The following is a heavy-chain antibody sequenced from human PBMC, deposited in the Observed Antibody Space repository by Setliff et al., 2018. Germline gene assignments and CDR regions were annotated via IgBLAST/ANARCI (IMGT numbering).Heavy chain of an antibody. D-gene: IGHD1-1*01. CDR2: IYTGGST. J-gene: IGHJ5*02. CDR3: ARDVWGAGTGWFDP. Sequence: SETLSLTCIVSGVSVSRHYWSWIRQPPGKTLEWIGYIYTGGSTTYNPSLKSRVTLSLDMSKNHLSLNLTSVTAADTAVYYCARDVWGAGTGWFDPWGLGSLVTVSS. V-gene: IGHV4-4*08. CDR1: GVSVSRHY.